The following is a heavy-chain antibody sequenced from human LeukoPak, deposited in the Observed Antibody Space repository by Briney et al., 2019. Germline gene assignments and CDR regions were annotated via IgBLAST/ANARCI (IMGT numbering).Heavy chain of an antibody. D-gene: IGHD1-1*01. V-gene: IGHV1-69*13. Sequence: SVKVSCKASGGTFSSYAISWVRQAPGQGLEWMGGIIPIFGTANYAQKFQGRVMITADESTSTAYMELSSLRSEDTAVYYCAIFHNWNDPRSYYYYGMDVWGKGTTVTVSS. CDR3: AIFHNWNDPRSYYYYGMDV. CDR2: IIPIFGTA. J-gene: IGHJ6*04. CDR1: GGTFSSYA.